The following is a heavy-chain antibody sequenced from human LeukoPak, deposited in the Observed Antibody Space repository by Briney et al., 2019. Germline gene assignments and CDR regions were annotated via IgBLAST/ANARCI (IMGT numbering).Heavy chain of an antibody. Sequence: PGGSLRLSCAASGFTFSSYGMHWVRQAPGKGLEWVAVISYDGSNKYYADSVKGRFTISRDNSKNTLYLQMNSLRAEDTAVYYCASYYYGSGSPLYYFDYWGQGTLVTVSS. CDR1: GFTFSSYG. CDR2: ISYDGSNK. CDR3: ASYYYGSGSPLYYFDY. D-gene: IGHD3-10*01. J-gene: IGHJ4*02. V-gene: IGHV3-30*03.